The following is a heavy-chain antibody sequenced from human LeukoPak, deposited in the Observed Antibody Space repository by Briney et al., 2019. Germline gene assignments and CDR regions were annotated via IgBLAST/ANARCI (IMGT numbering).Heavy chain of an antibody. CDR3: ARSSSSSWYYYYYGMDV. Sequence: SETLSLTCTVSGGSISNYYWSWIRQPPGKGLEWIGYIYYSGSTNYNPSLKSRVTISVDTSKNQFSLKLSSVTAADTAVYYCARSSSSSWYYYYYGMDVWGQGTTVTVSS. D-gene: IGHD6-13*01. J-gene: IGHJ6*02. CDR2: IYYSGST. CDR1: GGSISNYY. V-gene: IGHV4-59*08.